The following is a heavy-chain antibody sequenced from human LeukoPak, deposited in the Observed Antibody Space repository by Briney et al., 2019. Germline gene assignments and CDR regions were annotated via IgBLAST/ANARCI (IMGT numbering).Heavy chain of an antibody. CDR3: ARHLGCRSPHCPDDGFDI. CDR1: GFTFSSYE. Sequence: LTGGSLRLSCAASGFTFSSYEMNWVRQAPGKGLEWISYISSSGSTIFYADSVKGRFTISRDNAKNSLSLQMNSLRAEDTAVYYCARHLGCRSPHCPDDGFDIWGQGTMVTVSS. CDR2: ISSSGSTI. D-gene: IGHD2-21*02. J-gene: IGHJ3*02. V-gene: IGHV3-48*03.